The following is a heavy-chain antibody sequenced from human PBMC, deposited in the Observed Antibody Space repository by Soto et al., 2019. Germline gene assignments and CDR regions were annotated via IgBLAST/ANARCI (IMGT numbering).Heavy chain of an antibody. D-gene: IGHD3-10*01. CDR2: ISSSSSYI. Sequence: EVQLVESGGGLVKPGGSLRLSCAASGFTFSSYSMNWVRQAPGKGLEWVSSISSSSSYIYYADSVKGRFTISRDNAKTSLYLQMNSLRAEDTAVYYCARVSYYGSGSYQYYYYMDVWGKGTTVTVSS. J-gene: IGHJ6*03. CDR1: GFTFSSYS. V-gene: IGHV3-21*01. CDR3: ARVSYYGSGSYQYYYYMDV.